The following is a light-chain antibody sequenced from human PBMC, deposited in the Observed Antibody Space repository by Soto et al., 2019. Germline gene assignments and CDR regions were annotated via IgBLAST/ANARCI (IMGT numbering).Light chain of an antibody. J-gene: IGKJ4*01. V-gene: IGKV1-39*01. CDR1: QNIRGF. Sequence: DILMTQSPSSLSASVGDRVTITCRASQNIRGFLHWYQQKSGKAPRLLIYGTSHLESGVPSRFGGSGSGTDFTLTITGLQPEDSASYFCQQSFSNYLTLGGGTKVDIK. CDR3: QQSFSNYLT. CDR2: GTS.